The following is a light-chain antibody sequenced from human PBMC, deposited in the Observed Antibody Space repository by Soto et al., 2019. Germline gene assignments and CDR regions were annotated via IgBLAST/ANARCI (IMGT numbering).Light chain of an antibody. CDR2: AAS. V-gene: IGKV1-9*01. CDR1: QDISSF. CDR3: QQLKTYPRT. Sequence: DIQLTQSPSFLSASVGDRVTITCRASQDISSFLAWYQQKAGKAPKLLIFAASTLQSGVPSRFSGSGSGTEFTLPISSLQPEDFATYYCQQLKTYPRTFGQGTKLEIK. J-gene: IGKJ2*01.